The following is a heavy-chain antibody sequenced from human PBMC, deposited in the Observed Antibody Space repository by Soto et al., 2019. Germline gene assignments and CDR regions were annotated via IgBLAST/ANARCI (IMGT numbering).Heavy chain of an antibody. D-gene: IGHD3-22*01. CDR3: IRPPGYYDCSGYADY. CDR2: IRRKANSYAT. J-gene: IGHJ4*02. CDR1: GFTFSGSA. Sequence: EVQLVESGGGLVQPGGSLKLSCAASGFTFSGSAMNWVRQASGNGLEWVGRIRRKANSYATAYAASMQGRFTISRHDSKNTAYLPMNSLKTEDTAVYYCIRPPGYYDCSGYADYWGQGTLVTVSS. V-gene: IGHV3-73*01.